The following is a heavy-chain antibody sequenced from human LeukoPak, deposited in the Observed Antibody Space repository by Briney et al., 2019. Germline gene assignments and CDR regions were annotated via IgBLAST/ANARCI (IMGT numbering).Heavy chain of an antibody. CDR1: GFTFSSYA. CDR3: ARSEGTAAFYNLN. J-gene: IGHJ4*02. Sequence: GGSLRLSCAASGFTFSSYAMHWVRQAPGKGLEWVAVISYDGSNKYYADSVKGRFTISRDNSKNTLYLQMNSLRAEDTAVYYCARSEGTAAFYNLNWGQGTLVTVSS. CDR2: ISYDGSNK. D-gene: IGHD5-24*01. V-gene: IGHV3-30-3*01.